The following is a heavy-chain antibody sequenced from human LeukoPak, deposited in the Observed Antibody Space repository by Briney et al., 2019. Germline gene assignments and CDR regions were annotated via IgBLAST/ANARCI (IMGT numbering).Heavy chain of an antibody. CDR1: GFTFSSYA. V-gene: IGHV3-23*01. Sequence: GGSLRLSCAASGFTFSSYAMSWVRQAPGKGLEWVSTISGSGGSTYYADSVKGRFTISRDTSKNTLYLQMNSLRAEDTAVYYCAKTGAVAPLNWFDPWGQGTLVTVSS. CDR2: ISGSGGST. D-gene: IGHD6-19*01. J-gene: IGHJ5*02. CDR3: AKTGAVAPLNWFDP.